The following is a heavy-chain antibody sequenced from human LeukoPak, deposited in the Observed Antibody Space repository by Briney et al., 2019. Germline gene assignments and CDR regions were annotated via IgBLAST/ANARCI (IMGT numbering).Heavy chain of an antibody. J-gene: IGHJ6*02. D-gene: IGHD6-19*01. Sequence: SETLSLTCAVYGGSFSGYYWSWIRQPPGKGLEWIGETNHSGSTNYNPSLKSRVTISVDTSKNQFSLKLSSVTAADTAVYYCARAGGIAVAGVPYYYYYYGMDVWGQGTTVTVSS. CDR3: ARAGGIAVAGVPYYYYYYGMDV. V-gene: IGHV4-34*01. CDR2: TNHSGST. CDR1: GGSFSGYY.